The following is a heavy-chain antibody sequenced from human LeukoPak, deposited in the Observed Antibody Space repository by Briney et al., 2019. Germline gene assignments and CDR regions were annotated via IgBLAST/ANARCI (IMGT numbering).Heavy chain of an antibody. D-gene: IGHD6-13*01. Sequence: GESLRISCKGSGYSFTSYWISWVRQMSGKGLEWMGRIDPSDSYTNYSPSFQGHVTISADKSISTAYLQWSSLKGSDTAMYYCAITYSSSWDEYFQHWGQGTLVTVSS. V-gene: IGHV5-10-1*01. J-gene: IGHJ1*01. CDR1: GYSFTSYW. CDR3: AITYSSSWDEYFQH. CDR2: IDPSDSYT.